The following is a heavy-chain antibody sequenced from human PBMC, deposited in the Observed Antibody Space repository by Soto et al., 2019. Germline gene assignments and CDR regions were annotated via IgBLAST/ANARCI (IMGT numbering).Heavy chain of an antibody. CDR3: AKGGVIAAAGIRYYYYYMDV. CDR2: ISGSGDIT. CDR1: GFTLSASS. Sequence: PWGSLRLSCVASGFTLSASSMSWVRHTPGKGLEWVSVISGSGDITYYADSVKGRFTISRDNSKNTLYLQMNSLRAEDTAVYYCAKGGVIAAAGIRYYYYYMDVWGKGTTVTVSS. V-gene: IGHV3-23*01. D-gene: IGHD6-13*01. J-gene: IGHJ6*03.